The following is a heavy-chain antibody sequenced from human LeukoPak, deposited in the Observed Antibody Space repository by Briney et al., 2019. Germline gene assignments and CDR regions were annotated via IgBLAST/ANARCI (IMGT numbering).Heavy chain of an antibody. CDR2: MNPNSGNT. J-gene: IGHJ4*02. CDR1: GYTFTSYD. D-gene: IGHD2-8*02. V-gene: IGHV1-8*03. Sequence: VASVKVSCKASGYTFTSYDINWVRQATGQGLEWMGWMNPNSGNTGYAQKFQGRVTITRNTSISTAYMELSSLRSEDTAIYYCATYRQVLLPFESWGQGTLVTVSS. CDR3: ATYRQVLLPFES.